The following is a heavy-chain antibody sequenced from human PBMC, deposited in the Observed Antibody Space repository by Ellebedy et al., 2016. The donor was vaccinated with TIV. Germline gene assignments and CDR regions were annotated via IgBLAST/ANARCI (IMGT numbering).Heavy chain of an antibody. Sequence: MPSETLSLTCAVNGGSLSDYHWTWVRQPPGKGLEWIGESKHSGNTNYNPSLKSQFIISIDTSTNLFSLKLTSVTAADTAVYYCARGRSWGGYNQGYRGGALYFDYWGQGTLVTVSS. CDR1: GGSLSDYH. D-gene: IGHD5-18*01. J-gene: IGHJ4*02. V-gene: IGHV4-34*01. CDR3: ARGRSWGGYNQGYRGGALYFDY. CDR2: SKHSGNT.